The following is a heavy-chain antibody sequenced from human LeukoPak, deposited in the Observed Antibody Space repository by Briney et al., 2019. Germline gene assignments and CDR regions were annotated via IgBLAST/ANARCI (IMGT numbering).Heavy chain of an antibody. J-gene: IGHJ4*02. CDR1: GFTFSSYA. Sequence: GGSLRLSCAASGFTFSSYAMSWVRQAPGKGLEWVSAISGSGGSTYYADSVEGRFTISRDNSKNTLYLQMNSLRAEDTAVYYCAKDSSYYDSSEGDYWGQGTLVTVSS. D-gene: IGHD3-22*01. CDR3: AKDSSYYDSSEGDY. V-gene: IGHV3-23*01. CDR2: ISGSGGST.